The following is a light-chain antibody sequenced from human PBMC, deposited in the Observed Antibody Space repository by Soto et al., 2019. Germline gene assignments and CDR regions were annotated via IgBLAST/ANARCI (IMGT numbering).Light chain of an antibody. CDR3: QQANSFPLRT. CDR2: DAS. V-gene: IGKV1-5*01. Sequence: DIQMTQSPSTLSASVGDRVTITCRASQSITNWLAWYQQKPGKAPKLLVYDASSLESGVPSRFSGSGSGTEFTLTISSLQPDDFAIYYCQQANSFPLRTFGGGTKVDIK. CDR1: QSITNW. J-gene: IGKJ4*01.